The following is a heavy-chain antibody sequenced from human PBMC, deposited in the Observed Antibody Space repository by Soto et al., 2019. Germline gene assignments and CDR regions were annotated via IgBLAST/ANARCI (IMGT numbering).Heavy chain of an antibody. CDR1: GFTFDDYA. CDR3: AKDIDPGIAAGNRFDY. Sequence: GESLKISCAASGFTFDDYAMHWVRQAPGKGLEWVSLISGDGGSTYYADSVKGRFTISRDNSKNSLYLQMNSLRTEDTALYYCAKDIDPGIAAGNRFDYWGQGTLVTVSS. J-gene: IGHJ4*02. V-gene: IGHV3-43*02. D-gene: IGHD6-13*01. CDR2: ISGDGGST.